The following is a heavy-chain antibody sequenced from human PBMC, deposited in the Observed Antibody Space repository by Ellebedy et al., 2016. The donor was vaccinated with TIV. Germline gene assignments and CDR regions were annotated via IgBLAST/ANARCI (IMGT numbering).Heavy chain of an antibody. Sequence: GGSLRLSCAASGFSFSTLAMSWVRQAPGKGLEWVSVIYSGGSTYYADSVKGRFTISRDNSKNTLYLQMNSLRAEDTAVYYCARDRLDPHYPYGSAGYFDYWGQGTLVTVSS. D-gene: IGHD3-10*01. V-gene: IGHV3-66*01. CDR3: ARDRLDPHYPYGSAGYFDY. CDR1: GFSFSTLA. CDR2: IYSGGST. J-gene: IGHJ4*02.